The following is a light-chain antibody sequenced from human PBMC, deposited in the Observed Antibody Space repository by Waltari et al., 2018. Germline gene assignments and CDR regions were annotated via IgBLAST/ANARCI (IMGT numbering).Light chain of an antibody. CDR1: VLPKQY. V-gene: IGLV3-25*02. CDR3: KSADSRGTHGI. J-gene: IGLJ2*01. Sequence: SELTQPPAVSVSPGQTARITCSGDVLPKQYVYWYQQNPGQAPVVVIKKDTERPSGIPERCAGARSGITGRLTISGVQAEEEADYYGKSADSRGTHGICGGGTKLTGL. CDR2: KDT.